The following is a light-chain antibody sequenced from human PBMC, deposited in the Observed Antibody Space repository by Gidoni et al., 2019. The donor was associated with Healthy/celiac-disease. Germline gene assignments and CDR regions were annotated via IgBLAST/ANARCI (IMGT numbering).Light chain of an antibody. Sequence: DIQLTQSPSFLSASVGDRVTITCRASQGISSCVAWYQQKPGKAPKLLIYAASTLQSGVPSRFSGSGSGTEFTLTISSLQPEDFATYYCQQLNSYPPGTFGQGTKLEIK. CDR3: QQLNSYPPGT. V-gene: IGKV1-9*01. CDR2: AAS. CDR1: QGISSC. J-gene: IGKJ2*01.